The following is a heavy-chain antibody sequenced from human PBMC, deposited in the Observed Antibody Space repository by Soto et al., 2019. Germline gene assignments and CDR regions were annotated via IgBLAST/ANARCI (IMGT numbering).Heavy chain of an antibody. Sequence: GSLRLSCAAXGFTFSRYGMHWVRQAPGKGLEGVAVISYDGSNKYYAVSVKGRFTISRDNSKNTLYLQMNSLRAEDTAVYYCAKDAHTYYYGSGSYYNYYYYYYGMDVWGQGTTVTVSS. J-gene: IGHJ6*02. CDR1: GFTFSRYG. V-gene: IGHV3-30*18. CDR2: ISYDGSNK. D-gene: IGHD3-10*01. CDR3: AKDAHTYYYGSGSYYNYYYYYYGMDV.